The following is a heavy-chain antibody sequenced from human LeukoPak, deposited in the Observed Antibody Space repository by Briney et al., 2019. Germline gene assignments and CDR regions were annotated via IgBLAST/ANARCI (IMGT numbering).Heavy chain of an antibody. CDR1: GDSVSSNRAA. CDR2: TYYRSKWYN. Sequence: SQTLSLTCAISGDSVSSNRAAWTWIRQSPSRGLEWLGRTYYRSKWYNDYAVSVKSRITNNPDTSKNQFSLQLNSVTPEDTAVYYCTRAYYYDSSGSLNWFDPWGQGTLVTVSS. CDR3: TRAYYYDSSGSLNWFDP. D-gene: IGHD3-22*01. V-gene: IGHV6-1*01. J-gene: IGHJ5*02.